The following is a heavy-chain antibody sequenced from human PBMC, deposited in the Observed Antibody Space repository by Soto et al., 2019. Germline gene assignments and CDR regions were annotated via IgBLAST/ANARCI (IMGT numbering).Heavy chain of an antibody. J-gene: IGHJ5*01. CDR2: LVAGDSYT. V-gene: IGHV5-10-1*01. D-gene: IGHD3-16*01. CDR1: GYSFTRYW. CDR3: ARVDGWVRGIRQNCFDS. Sequence: GEGLPVSRKGCGYSFTRYWISWVRQVPGNGQVWMGRLVAGDSYTNSGPSLNGHVTMSVGKSSTTGNLQWSCLKASDTAMYYCARVDGWVRGIRQNCFDSWGQGTLVTVSS.